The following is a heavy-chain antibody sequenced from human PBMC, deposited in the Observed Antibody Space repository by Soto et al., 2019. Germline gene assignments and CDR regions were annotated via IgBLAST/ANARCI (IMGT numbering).Heavy chain of an antibody. J-gene: IGHJ4*02. CDR3: GRDLGGVGSY. CDR2: LNKDGSRT. D-gene: IGHD3-16*01. Sequence: VGSLRLSCAASGFTFSNYWFHWVRQAPGKGLVWVSRLNKDGSRTDYADSVKGRFTIFRDNARNTLYLQINSLRAEDTAVYYCGRDLGGVGSYWGQGTLVTVS. CDR1: GFTFSNYW. V-gene: IGHV3-74*01.